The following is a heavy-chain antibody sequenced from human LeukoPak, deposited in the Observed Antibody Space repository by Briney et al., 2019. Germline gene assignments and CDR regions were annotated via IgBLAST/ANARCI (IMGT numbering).Heavy chain of an antibody. J-gene: IGHJ6*02. V-gene: IGHV5-51*01. D-gene: IGHD6-6*01. Sequence: GESLKISCKGSGYSFTNYWTVWVRQMPGKGLEWMGIIFPGDSDTRYSPSFQGQVTISADKSITTAYLQWSSLKASDTAMYYCARREYSSFYGMDVWGQGTTVTVSS. CDR3: ARREYSSFYGMDV. CDR2: IFPGDSDT. CDR1: GYSFTNYW.